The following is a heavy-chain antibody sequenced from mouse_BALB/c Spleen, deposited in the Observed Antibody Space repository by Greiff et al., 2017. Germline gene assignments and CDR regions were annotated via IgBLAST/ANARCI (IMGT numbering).Heavy chain of an antibody. D-gene: IGHD2-1*01. CDR2: ISTYYGNT. CDR1: GYTFTDYA. CDR3: ARGEKNGNYFYAMDY. Sequence: VQLQESGPELVRPGVSVKISCKGSGYTFTDYAMHWVKQSHAKSLEWIGVISTYYGNTNYNQKFKGKATMTVDKSSSTAYMELARLTSEDSAIYYCARGEKNGNYFYAMDYWGQGTSVTVSS. J-gene: IGHJ4*01. V-gene: IGHV1-67*01.